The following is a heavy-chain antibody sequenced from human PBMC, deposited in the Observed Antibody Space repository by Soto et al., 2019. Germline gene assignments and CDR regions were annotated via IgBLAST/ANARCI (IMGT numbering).Heavy chain of an antibody. CDR2: IIPIFGTA. CDR3: ARGIAAAGKEGGYYYGMDV. Sequence: SVKVSCKXSGGTFSSYAISWVRQAPGQGLEWMGGIIPIFGTANYAQKFQGRVTITADKSTSTAYMELSSLRSEDTAVYYCARGIAAAGKEGGYYYGMDVWGQGTTVTVSS. V-gene: IGHV1-69*06. J-gene: IGHJ6*02. CDR1: GGTFSSYA. D-gene: IGHD6-13*01.